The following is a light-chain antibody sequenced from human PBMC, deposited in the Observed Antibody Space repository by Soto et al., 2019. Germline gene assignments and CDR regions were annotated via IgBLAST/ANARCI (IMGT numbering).Light chain of an antibody. CDR3: ATWDSSLEGVI. J-gene: IGLJ2*01. Sequence: QSALTQPPSVSAAPGQKVSISCSGSTSNIGSDYVSWYQHLPGTAPRLLIYDNNKRPSGIPDRFSGSKSGTSATLGITGIQTGDEADYYCATWDSSLEGVIFGGGTTLTVL. V-gene: IGLV1-51*01. CDR1: TSNIGSDY. CDR2: DNN.